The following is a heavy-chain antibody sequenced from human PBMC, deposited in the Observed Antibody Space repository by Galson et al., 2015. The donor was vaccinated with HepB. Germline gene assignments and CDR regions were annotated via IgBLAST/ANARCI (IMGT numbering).Heavy chain of an antibody. J-gene: IGHJ4*02. CDR1: GYTFTTNG. CDR3: ARDRDYRFDY. D-gene: IGHD4/OR15-4a*01. CDR2: SSANHGNK. V-gene: IGHV1-18*04. Sequence: SVKVSCKASGYTFTTNGISWVRQAPGPGLEWMGWSSANHGNKKYAQNLQGRVTLTRDTSTSTAYLELRSLRSDDTAAYYCARDRDYRFDYWGQGTLVTVSS.